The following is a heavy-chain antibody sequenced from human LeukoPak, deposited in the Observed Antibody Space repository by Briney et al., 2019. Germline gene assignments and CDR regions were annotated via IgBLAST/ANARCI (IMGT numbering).Heavy chain of an antibody. CDR2: IYTSGST. J-gene: IGHJ6*03. Sequence: SETLSLTCTVSGGSIRSYYWSWIRQPAGKGLEWIGRIYTSGSTNYNPSLKSRVTMSVDTSKNQFSLKLSSVTAADTAVYYCARATIVVVPAYYYYMDVWGKGTTVTVSS. D-gene: IGHD2-2*01. CDR3: ARATIVVVPAYYYYMDV. CDR1: GGSIRSYY. V-gene: IGHV4-4*07.